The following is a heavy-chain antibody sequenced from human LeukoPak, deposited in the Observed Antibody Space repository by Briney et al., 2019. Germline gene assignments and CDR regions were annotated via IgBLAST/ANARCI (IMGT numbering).Heavy chain of an antibody. Sequence: ASVKVSCTASGYTFTSYGISWVRQAPGQGLERMGWICAYNGNRNYAKKLQGRVTITTDTSTSTAYMELRSLRSDDTAVYSCARTPPAYDPDKYYFDYWGQGTLVTVSS. CDR2: ICAYNGNR. D-gene: IGHD5-12*01. CDR3: ARTPPAYDPDKYYFDY. CDR1: GYTFTSYG. V-gene: IGHV1-18*01. J-gene: IGHJ4*02.